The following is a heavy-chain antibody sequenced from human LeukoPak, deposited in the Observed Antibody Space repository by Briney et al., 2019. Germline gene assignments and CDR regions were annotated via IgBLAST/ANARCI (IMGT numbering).Heavy chain of an antibody. CDR3: ARVGLRIFGYYYGSGSYRVFDY. D-gene: IGHD3-10*01. V-gene: IGHV3-21*01. J-gene: IGHJ4*02. CDR2: ISSSSSYI. Sequence: GGSLRLSCAASGFTFSSYSMNWVRQAPGKGLEWVSSISSSSSYIYYADSVKGRFTISRDNAKNSLYLQMNSLRAEDTAVYYCARVGLRIFGYYYGSGSYRVFDYWGQGTLVTVSS. CDR1: GFTFSSYS.